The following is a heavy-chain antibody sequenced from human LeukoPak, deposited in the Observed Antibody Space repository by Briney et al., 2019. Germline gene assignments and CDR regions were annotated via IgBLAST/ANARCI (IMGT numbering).Heavy chain of an antibody. J-gene: IGHJ3*01. CDR1: GGSISSYY. CDR3: ARGIFGMVLNAFDL. CDR2: ISYGGST. V-gene: IGHV4-59*01. Sequence: PSETLSLTCTVSGGSISSYYWTWIRQPPGRXLEWVGYISYGGSTNYNPSLKSRVTISVDTSTKQFSLKLSSVTAADTAVYYCARGIFGMVLNAFDLWGRGTMVTVSS. D-gene: IGHD3-3*01.